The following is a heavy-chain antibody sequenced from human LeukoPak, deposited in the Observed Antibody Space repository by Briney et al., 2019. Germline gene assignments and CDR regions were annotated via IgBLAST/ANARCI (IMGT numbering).Heavy chain of an antibody. D-gene: IGHD3-22*01. V-gene: IGHV3-21*01. CDR3: AKVGYYDSSGYYPNYYFDY. CDR1: GFTFSSYS. CDR2: ISSSSSYI. J-gene: IGHJ4*02. Sequence: PGGSLRLSCAASGFTFSSYSMNWVRQAPGKGLEWVSSISSSSSYIYYADSVRGRFTISRDNSKNTLYLQMNSLRAEDTAVYYCAKVGYYDSSGYYPNYYFDYWGQGTLVTVSS.